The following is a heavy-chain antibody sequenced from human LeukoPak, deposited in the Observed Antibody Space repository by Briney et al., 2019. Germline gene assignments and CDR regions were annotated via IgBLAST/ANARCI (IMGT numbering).Heavy chain of an antibody. Sequence: SETLSLTCAVYGGSFSGYYWSWIRQPPGKGLEWIGEINHSGSTNYNPSLKSRVTISVDTSKNQFSLKLSSVTAADTAVYYCVRDVGNYVVDHWGQGTLVTVSP. CDR1: GGSFSGYY. D-gene: IGHD3-10*02. V-gene: IGHV4-34*01. CDR2: INHSGST. J-gene: IGHJ4*02. CDR3: VRDVGNYVVDH.